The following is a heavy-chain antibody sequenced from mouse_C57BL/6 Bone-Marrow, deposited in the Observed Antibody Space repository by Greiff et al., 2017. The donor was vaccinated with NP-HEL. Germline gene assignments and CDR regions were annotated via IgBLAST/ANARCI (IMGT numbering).Heavy chain of an antibody. V-gene: IGHV1-62-2*01. CDR2: FYPGSGSI. Sequence: VKLVESGAELVKPGASVKLSCKASGYTFTEYTIHWVKQRSGQGLEWIGWFYPGSGSIKYNEKFKDKATLTADKSSSTVYMELSRLTSEDSAVYFCARHEDRTGTDYAMDYWGQGTSVTVSS. D-gene: IGHD4-1*01. CDR3: ARHEDRTGTDYAMDY. J-gene: IGHJ4*01. CDR1: GYTFTEYT.